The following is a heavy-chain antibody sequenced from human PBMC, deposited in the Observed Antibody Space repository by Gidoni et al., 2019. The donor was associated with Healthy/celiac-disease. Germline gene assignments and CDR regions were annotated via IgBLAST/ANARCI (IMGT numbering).Heavy chain of an antibody. J-gene: IGHJ6*02. Sequence: VQLQQWGAGLLKPSETLSLTCAVYGGSFSGYYWSWIRPPPGKGLEWIGEFNHSGSTNYNPSLKSRVTISVDTSKNQFSLKRSSVTAADTAVYYWARGNYYGSGSYYKTPGSYYYYYGMDVWGQGTTVTVSS. V-gene: IGHV4-34*01. CDR3: ARGNYYGSGSYYKTPGSYYYYYGMDV. D-gene: IGHD3-10*01. CDR1: GGSFSGYY. CDR2: FNHSGST.